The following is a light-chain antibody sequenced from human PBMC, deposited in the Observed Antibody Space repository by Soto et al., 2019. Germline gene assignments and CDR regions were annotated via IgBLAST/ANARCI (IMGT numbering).Light chain of an antibody. CDR1: SSDVGGYDY. V-gene: IGLV2-14*01. J-gene: IGLJ1*01. Sequence: QSALTQPASVSGSPGQSITISCTGTSSDVGGYDYVSWYQQHPGKAPKLMIYEVSNRPSGVSNRFSGSKSDNTASLTIFGLQAEDEADYYCGTWDDSLVSYVFGTGTKVTVL. CDR3: GTWDDSLVSYV. CDR2: EVS.